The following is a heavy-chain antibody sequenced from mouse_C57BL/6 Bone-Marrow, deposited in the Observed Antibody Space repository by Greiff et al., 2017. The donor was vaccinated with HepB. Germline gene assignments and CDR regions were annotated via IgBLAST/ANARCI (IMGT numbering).Heavy chain of an antibody. V-gene: IGHV1-64*01. D-gene: IGHD1-1*01. Sequence: QVQLQQPGAELVKPGASVKLSCKASGYTFTSYWMHWVKQRPGQGLEWIGMIHPNSGSTNYNEKFKSKATLTVDKSSSTAYMQLSSLTSEDSAVYYCARHDTTAVAPVYWGQGTTLTVSS. CDR2: IHPNSGST. J-gene: IGHJ2*01. CDR1: GYTFTSYW. CDR3: ARHDTTAVAPVY.